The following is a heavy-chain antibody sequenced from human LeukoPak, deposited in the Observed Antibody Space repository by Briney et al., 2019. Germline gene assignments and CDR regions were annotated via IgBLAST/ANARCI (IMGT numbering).Heavy chain of an antibody. CDR3: AKGSYYDSSGSFYFDY. Sequence: GGSLRLSCAASGFTFSSYAMSWVRQATGKGLEWVSGISGSGDNTYYADSVKGRFTISRDNSKNTLYVQVNSLGTEDTAAYYCAKGSYYDSSGSFYFDYWGQGTLVTVSS. CDR2: ISGSGDNT. D-gene: IGHD3-22*01. J-gene: IGHJ4*02. CDR1: GFTFSSYA. V-gene: IGHV3-23*01.